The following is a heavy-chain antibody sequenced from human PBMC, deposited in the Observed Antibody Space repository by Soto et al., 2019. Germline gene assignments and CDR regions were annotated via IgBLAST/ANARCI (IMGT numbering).Heavy chain of an antibody. Sequence: SVKVSCKASGGTFSSYAISWVRQAPGQGLEWMGRIIPIFGTANYAQKFQGRVTITADESTSTAYMELSSLRSEDTAVYYCARDRRYYYYGMDVWGQGTTVTVSS. CDR1: GGTFSSYA. CDR3: ARDRRYYYYGMDV. CDR2: IIPIFGTA. J-gene: IGHJ6*02. V-gene: IGHV1-69*13.